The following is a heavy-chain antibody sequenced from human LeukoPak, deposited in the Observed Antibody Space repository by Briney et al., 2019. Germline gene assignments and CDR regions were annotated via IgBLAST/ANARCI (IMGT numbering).Heavy chain of an antibody. CDR3: ARTAEGEFDF. D-gene: IGHD7-27*01. V-gene: IGHV3-11*01. J-gene: IGHJ4*02. CDR2: IRGSGALL. Sequence: GGSLRLSCAASVFTFSDYYTSCICEAPGEGREWGSFIRGSGALLYNAHSVRGRFTIPRENTKTSLSLQINSLRAEDTAVYYCARTAEGEFDFWGQGTLVTVSS. CDR1: VFTFSDYY.